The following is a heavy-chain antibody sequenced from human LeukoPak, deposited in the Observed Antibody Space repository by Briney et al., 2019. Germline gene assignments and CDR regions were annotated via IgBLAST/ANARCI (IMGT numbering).Heavy chain of an antibody. CDR2: FHRDGGT. D-gene: IGHD4-17*01. Sequence: GGSLRLSCAASGFTFSSYAMSWVRQAPGKGLEWVSAFHRDGGTHYSGSVRGRFTISREDAYNSMYLQLNTLRAEDTALYYCARGSGPGVTTIDSWGQGTLVTVSS. V-gene: IGHV3-23*05. CDR3: ARGSGPGVTTIDS. J-gene: IGHJ4*02. CDR1: GFTFSSYA.